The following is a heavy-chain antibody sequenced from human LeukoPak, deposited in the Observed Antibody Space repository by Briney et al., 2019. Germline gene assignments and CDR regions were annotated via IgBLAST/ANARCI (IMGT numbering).Heavy chain of an antibody. CDR1: GFTFDDYA. CDR2: IKSDGSQT. D-gene: IGHD4/OR15-4a*01. J-gene: IGHJ3*02. V-gene: IGHV3-7*01. Sequence: GRSLRLSCAASGFTFDDYAMHWVRQAPGKGLEWVANIKSDGSQTYYLESMKGRFTISRDNAKNSLYLQMNSLRAEDTAIYYCATEVRGATNAFDIWGQGTMVTVS. CDR3: ATEVRGATNAFDI.